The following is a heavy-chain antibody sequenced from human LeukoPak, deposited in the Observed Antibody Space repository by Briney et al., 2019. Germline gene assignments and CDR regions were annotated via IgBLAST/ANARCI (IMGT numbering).Heavy chain of an antibody. D-gene: IGHD1-14*01. CDR3: ARLLPNLGKIDY. CDR1: GGSISSSSYY. J-gene: IGHJ4*02. V-gene: IGHV4-39*01. Sequence: PSETLSLTCTVSGGSISSSSYYWGWIRQPPGKGLEWIGSIYYSGSTYYNPSLKSRVTISVDTSKNQFSLKLSSVTAADTAVYYCARLLPNLGKIDYWGQGTLVTVSS. CDR2: IYYSGST.